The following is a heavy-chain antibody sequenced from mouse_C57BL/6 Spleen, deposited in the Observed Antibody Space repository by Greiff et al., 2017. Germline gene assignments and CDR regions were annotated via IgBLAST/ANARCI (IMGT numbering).Heavy chain of an antibody. CDR3: ASRIPFDY. Sequence: EVKLMESGGGLVKPGGSLKLSCAASGFTFSSYTMSWVRQTPEKRLEWVATISGGGGNTYYPDSVKGRFTISRDNAKNTLYLQMSSLRSEDTALYYCASRIPFDYWGQGTTLTVSS. J-gene: IGHJ2*01. CDR1: GFTFSSYT. CDR2: ISGGGGNT. V-gene: IGHV5-9*01.